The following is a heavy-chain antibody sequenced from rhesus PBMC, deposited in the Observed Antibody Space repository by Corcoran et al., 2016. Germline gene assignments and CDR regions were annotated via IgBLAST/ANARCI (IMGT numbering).Heavy chain of an antibody. CDR3: AKSDSRGWYYFDS. CDR2: SKGNTRAP. CDR1: GGSFSSYW. Sequence: QVQLLESGPGLMRPSETLSLSCAVSGGSFSSYWWNWIRLSPGRGLEWIGESKGNTRAPNYSPPLETRLAISKDASKSQFSLKLTSVTAADAAVYSCAKSDSRGWYYFDSWGQGVLVTVSS. D-gene: IGHD6-31*01. V-gene: IGHV4-80*01. J-gene: IGHJ4*01.